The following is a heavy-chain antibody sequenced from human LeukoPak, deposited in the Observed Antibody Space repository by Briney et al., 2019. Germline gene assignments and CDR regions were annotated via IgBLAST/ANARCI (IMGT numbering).Heavy chain of an antibody. D-gene: IGHD2-8*01. Sequence: PGGSLRLSCAASGFTFSSYSMNWVRQAPGKGLEWVAFIRYDGSNKYYADSVKGRFTISRDNSKNTLYLQMNSLRAEDTAVYYCAKASVLTAYYYYYMDVWGKGTTVTVSS. V-gene: IGHV3-30*02. CDR3: AKASVLTAYYYYYMDV. J-gene: IGHJ6*03. CDR1: GFTFSSYS. CDR2: IRYDGSNK.